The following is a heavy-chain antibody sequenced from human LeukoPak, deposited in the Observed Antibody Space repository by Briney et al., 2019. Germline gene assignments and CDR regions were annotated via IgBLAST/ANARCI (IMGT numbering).Heavy chain of an antibody. Sequence: GGSLRLSCGASGFTFRNYWMSWVRQAPGEGLERVAHTSQDESEKDYVDSVKGRFTISRDNAKNSLYLQMNSLRAEDTAVYYCARVRGRSTNSDFDLWGPGTLVTVSS. D-gene: IGHD1-1*01. J-gene: IGHJ4*02. CDR1: GFTFRNYW. CDR3: ARVRGRSTNSDFDL. V-gene: IGHV3-7*05. CDR2: TSQDESEK.